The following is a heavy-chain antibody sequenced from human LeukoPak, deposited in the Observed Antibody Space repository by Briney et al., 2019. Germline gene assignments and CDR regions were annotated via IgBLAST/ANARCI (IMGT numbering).Heavy chain of an antibody. CDR1: GFTFSNAW. CDR2: IKSKTDGGTT. V-gene: IGHV3-15*01. J-gene: IGHJ4*02. CDR3: TSTPVYSSSWYPRSYYFDY. Sequence: GGSLRLSCAASGFTFSNAWMSWVRQAPGKGLEWVGRIKSKTDGGTTDYAAPVKGRFTISRDDSKNTLYLQMNSLKTEDTAVYYCTSTPVYSSSWYPRSYYFDYWGQGTLVTVSS. D-gene: IGHD6-13*01.